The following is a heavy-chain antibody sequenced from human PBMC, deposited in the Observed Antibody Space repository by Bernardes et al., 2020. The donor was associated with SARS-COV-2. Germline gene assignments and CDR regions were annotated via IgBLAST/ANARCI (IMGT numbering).Heavy chain of an antibody. J-gene: IGHJ4*02. CDR3: AKDGAVTFDY. Sequence: GGSLRLSCAASGFTFSNYAMSWVRQAPGKGLEWVSIISGSGGSTYYADSVKGRFTISRDNAKNTMYLQMNSLRDEDTAVYYCAKDGAVTFDYWGQGTLVTVSS. V-gene: IGHV3-23*01. CDR2: ISGSGGST. CDR1: GFTFSNYA. D-gene: IGHD4-17*01.